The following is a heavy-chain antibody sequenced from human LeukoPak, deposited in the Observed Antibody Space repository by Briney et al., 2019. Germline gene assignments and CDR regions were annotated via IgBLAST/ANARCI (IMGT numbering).Heavy chain of an antibody. D-gene: IGHD3-22*01. V-gene: IGHV3-23*01. CDR1: GFTFSSYT. CDR3: AKARRDYDSSGYYYFDY. CDR2: VSGSGGST. J-gene: IGHJ4*02. Sequence: GGSLRLSCAASGFTFSSYTMDWVRQAPGKGLEWVSAVSGSGGSTYYADSVKGRFTISRDNSKNTLYLQMNSLRAEDTAVYYCAKARRDYDSSGYYYFDYWGQGTLVTVSS.